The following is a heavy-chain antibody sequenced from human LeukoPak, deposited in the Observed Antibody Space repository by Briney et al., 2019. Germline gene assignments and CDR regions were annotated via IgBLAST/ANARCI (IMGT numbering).Heavy chain of an antibody. V-gene: IGHV3-21*01. CDR2: ISSSSSYI. CDR1: GFTFSSYS. CDR3: ARGGRRSNWFDP. Sequence: GGSLRLSCAASGFTFSSYSMNWVRQAPGKGLEWVSSISSSSSYIYYADSVKGRFTISRDNAKNSLYLQMNSLRAEDTAVYYCARGGRRSNWFDPWGQGTLVTVSS. J-gene: IGHJ5*02. D-gene: IGHD5-12*01.